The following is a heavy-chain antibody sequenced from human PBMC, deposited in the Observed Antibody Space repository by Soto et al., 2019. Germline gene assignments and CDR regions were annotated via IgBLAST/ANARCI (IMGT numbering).Heavy chain of an antibody. Sequence: QVQLVESGGGVVQPGRSLRLSCAASGFTFSNYGMHWVRQAPGKGLEWVAVISYDGRNKYSADSVKGRFTISRDNSKNTLYLQVNSLRTEDTAVYYCAKERPDGDYTGSDHYSYCYAMDVWGQGTTVTVSS. CDR1: GFTFSNYG. CDR3: AKERPDGDYTGSDHYSYCYAMDV. V-gene: IGHV3-30*18. D-gene: IGHD4-17*01. CDR2: ISYDGRNK. J-gene: IGHJ6*02.